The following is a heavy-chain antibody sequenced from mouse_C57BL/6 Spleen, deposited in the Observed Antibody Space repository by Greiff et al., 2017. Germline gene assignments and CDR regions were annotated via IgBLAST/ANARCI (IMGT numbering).Heavy chain of an antibody. V-gene: IGHV1-52*01. Sequence: VQLQQPGAELVRPGSSVKLSCKASGYTFTSYWMHWVKQRPIQGLEWIGNIDPSDSETHYNQKFKDKATLTVDKSSSTAYMQLSSLTSEDSAVYYCARWDYGDYAMDYWGQGTSVTVSS. CDR3: ARWDYGDYAMDY. J-gene: IGHJ4*01. D-gene: IGHD1-1*01. CDR1: GYTFTSYW. CDR2: IDPSDSET.